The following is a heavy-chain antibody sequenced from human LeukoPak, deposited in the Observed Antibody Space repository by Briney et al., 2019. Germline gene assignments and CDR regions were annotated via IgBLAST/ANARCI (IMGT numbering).Heavy chain of an antibody. CDR3: ARVYNYYDTSGYYLGNYFDY. D-gene: IGHD3-22*01. CDR1: GYTFTSYG. Sequence: GASVKVSCKASGYTFTSYGITWVRQAPGQGLEWMGWISTYNGNTNNVQKLQGRVTMTTDTSTSTAYMELRSLRSDDTAVYYCARVYNYYDTSGYYLGNYFDYWGRGTLVTVSS. J-gene: IGHJ4*02. V-gene: IGHV1-18*01. CDR2: ISTYNGNT.